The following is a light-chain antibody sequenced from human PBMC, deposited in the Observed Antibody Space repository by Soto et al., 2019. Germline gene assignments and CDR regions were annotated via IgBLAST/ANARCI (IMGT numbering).Light chain of an antibody. CDR1: QSVSNK. CDR3: QQYNNWPPWT. V-gene: IGKV3-15*01. J-gene: IGKJ1*01. CDR2: GAS. Sequence: EIVMTQSPATLSVSPGERATLSCRASQSVSNKLAWYQQKPGQAPRLLIYGASTRATGIPARFSGSGSGTEFTLTISSLQSDDFALYYCQQYNNWPPWTFGQWTKVEIK.